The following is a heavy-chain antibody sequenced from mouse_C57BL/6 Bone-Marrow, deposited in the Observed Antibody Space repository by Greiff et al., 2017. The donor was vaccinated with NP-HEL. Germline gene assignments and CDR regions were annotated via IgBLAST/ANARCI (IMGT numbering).Heavy chain of an antibody. D-gene: IGHD1-1*01. J-gene: IGHJ1*03. Sequence: QVQLQQPGAELVKPGASVKMSCKASGYTFTSYWITWVKQRPGQGLEWIGDIYPGSGSTTYNEKFKSKATLTVDTSSSTAYMQLSSLTSEDSAVYYCARDGSSYWYFDVWGTGTTVTVSS. CDR1: GYTFTSYW. CDR2: IYPGSGST. CDR3: ARDGSSYWYFDV. V-gene: IGHV1-55*01.